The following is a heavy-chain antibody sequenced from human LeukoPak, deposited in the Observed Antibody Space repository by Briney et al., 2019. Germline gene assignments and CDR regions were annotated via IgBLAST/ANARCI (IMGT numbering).Heavy chain of an antibody. CDR2: IWYDGSNK. V-gene: IGHV3-33*01. D-gene: IGHD6-19*01. CDR1: GFTFSSYG. Sequence: GGSLRLSCAASGFTFSSYGMHWVRQAPGKGLEWVAVIWYDGSNKYYADSVKGRFTISRDNSKNTLYLQMNSLIAEDTAVYYCAITSSGWYYFDYWGQGTLVTVSS. J-gene: IGHJ4*02. CDR3: AITSSGWYYFDY.